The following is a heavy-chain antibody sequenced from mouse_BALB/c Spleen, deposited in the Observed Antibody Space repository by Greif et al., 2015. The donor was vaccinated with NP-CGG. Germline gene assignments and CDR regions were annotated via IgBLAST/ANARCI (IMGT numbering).Heavy chain of an antibody. CDR2: IYPGSGST. CDR3: PRLGNYGY. CDR1: GYTFTSYW. Sequence: LQQSGSELVRPGASVKLSCKASGYTFTSYWMHWVKQRPGQGPEWIGNIYPGSGSTNYDEKFNSKATLTVDTSSSTACMQRSSVTSEDSAVYYCPRLGNYGYWGQGTSLPVSS. D-gene: IGHD2-1*01. V-gene: IGHV1S22*01. J-gene: IGHJ2*02.